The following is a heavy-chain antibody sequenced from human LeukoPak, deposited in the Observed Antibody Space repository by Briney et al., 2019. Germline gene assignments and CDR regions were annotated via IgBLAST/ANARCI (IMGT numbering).Heavy chain of an antibody. Sequence: PGGSLRLSCAASGFTFSNYWMNWVRQAPGKGLEWVSSISSSSLYIYYADSVKGRFTISRDNAKNSLFLQMNSLRAEDTAVYYCAREGDGYNSPIDYWGQGTLVTVSS. D-gene: IGHD5-24*01. CDR1: GFTFSNYW. CDR3: AREGDGYNSPIDY. V-gene: IGHV3-21*01. CDR2: ISSSSLYI. J-gene: IGHJ4*02.